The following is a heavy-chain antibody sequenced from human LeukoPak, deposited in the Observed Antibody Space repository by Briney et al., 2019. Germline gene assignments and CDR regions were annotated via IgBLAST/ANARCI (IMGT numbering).Heavy chain of an antibody. J-gene: IGHJ4*02. Sequence: SETLSLTCTVSGGSISSSSYYWGWIRQPPGKGLEWIGSIYYSGSTYYNPSLKSRVTISLGTSKNQFSLKLSSVTAADTAVYYCARDQEDSGTDYWGQGTLVTVSS. V-gene: IGHV4-39*07. CDR3: ARDQEDSGTDY. CDR2: IYYSGST. D-gene: IGHD3-10*01. CDR1: GGSISSSSYY.